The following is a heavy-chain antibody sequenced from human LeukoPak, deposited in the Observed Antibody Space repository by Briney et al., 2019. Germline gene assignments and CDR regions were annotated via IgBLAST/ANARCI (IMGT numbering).Heavy chain of an antibody. CDR2: IKEDGSEK. CDR3: ARGLTVKDY. D-gene: IGHD1-20*01. CDR1: GFTFSTYW. Sequence: GGSLRLSCAASGFTFSTYWMMWSRQAPGKGLEWVANIKEDGSEKYYVDSVKGRFTISRDGAKNSLYLQVNSLRAEDTAVYYCARGLTVKDYWGQGTLVTVSS. J-gene: IGHJ4*02. V-gene: IGHV3-7*01.